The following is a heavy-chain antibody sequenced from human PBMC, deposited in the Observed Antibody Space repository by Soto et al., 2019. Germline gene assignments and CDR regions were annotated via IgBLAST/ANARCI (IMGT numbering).Heavy chain of an antibody. CDR1: GYTFTSYY. CDR3: ARFLGATVTTPGGY. CDR2: INPSGGST. V-gene: IGHV1-46*01. J-gene: IGHJ4*02. D-gene: IGHD4-17*01. Sequence: GASVKVSCKASGYTFTSYYMHWVRQAPGQGLEWMGIINPSGGSTGYAQKFQGRVTMTTDTSTSTAYMELRSLRSDDTAVYYCARFLGATVTTPGGYWGQGTLVTVSS.